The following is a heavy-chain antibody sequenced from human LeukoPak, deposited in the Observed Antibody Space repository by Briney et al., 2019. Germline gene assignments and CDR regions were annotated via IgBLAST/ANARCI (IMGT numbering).Heavy chain of an antibody. CDR1: GFTFSSYG. CDR3: AKSYYDFWSGYPTYSMDV. Sequence: RGSLGLPCAASGFTFSSYGMHWVRQAPGKGLEWVAVISYDGSNKYYADSVKGRFTISRDNSKNTLYLQMNSLRAEDTAVYYCAKSYYDFWSGYPTYSMDVWGKGTTVTVSS. D-gene: IGHD3-3*01. CDR2: ISYDGSNK. V-gene: IGHV3-30*18. J-gene: IGHJ6*03.